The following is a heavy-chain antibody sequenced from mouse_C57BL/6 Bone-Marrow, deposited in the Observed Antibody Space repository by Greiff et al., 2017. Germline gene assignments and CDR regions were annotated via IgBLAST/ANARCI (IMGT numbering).Heavy chain of an antibody. J-gene: IGHJ4*01. V-gene: IGHV5-17*01. CDR3: ARLQRFYAMDY. CDR1: GFTFSDYG. CDR2: ISSGSSTI. Sequence: EVQRVESGGGLVKPGGSLKLSCAASGFTFSDYGMHWVRQAPEKGLEWVAYISSGSSTIYYADTVKGRFTISRDNAKNTLFLQMTSLRSEDTAMYYCARLQRFYAMDYWGQGTSVTVSS.